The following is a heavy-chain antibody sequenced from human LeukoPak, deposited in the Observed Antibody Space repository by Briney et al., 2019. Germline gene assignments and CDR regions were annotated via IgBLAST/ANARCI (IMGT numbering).Heavy chain of an antibody. CDR1: GFTFSSYV. V-gene: IGHV3-23*01. J-gene: IGHJ4*02. D-gene: IGHD3-22*01. Sequence: GGSLRLSCAASGFTFSSYVMSWVRQAPGKGLEWVSGISGSGGSTYYADSVKGRFTISRDNAKNSLYLQMNSLRAEDTAVYYCASQNYYDSSGYRWGQGTLVTVSS. CDR2: ISGSGGST. CDR3: ASQNYYDSSGYR.